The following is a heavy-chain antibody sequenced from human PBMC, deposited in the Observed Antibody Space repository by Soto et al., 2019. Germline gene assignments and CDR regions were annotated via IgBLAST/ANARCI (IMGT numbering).Heavy chain of an antibody. V-gene: IGHV4-4*02. CDR3: ARTGPYSSGNN. CDR2: IHSSGNT. D-gene: IGHD3-22*01. Sequence: SETLSLTCAISGTSVSGANWWGWVRQPPGKGLEWIGEIHSSGNTDYNPSLKSRVTISRDMSKNEFSLKLTSVTAADTAVYYCARTGPYSSGNNWGQGTLVTVSS. J-gene: IGHJ4*02. CDR1: GTSVSGANW.